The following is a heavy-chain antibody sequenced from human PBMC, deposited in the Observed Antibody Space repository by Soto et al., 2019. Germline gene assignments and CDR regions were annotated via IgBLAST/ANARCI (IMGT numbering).Heavy chain of an antibody. CDR1: GGTFSSYA. V-gene: IGHV1-69*11. D-gene: IGHD4-4*01. CDR2: IIPFIGTA. J-gene: IGHJ6*02. Sequence: SVKVSCKASGGTFSSYAISWVRQAPGQGLEWMGRIIPFIGTANYAQKFQGRVTITADESTSTAYMELTSLRSEDTAVYYCARVAMTTVPAYYYYGMDVWGQGTTVTVSS. CDR3: ARVAMTTVPAYYYYGMDV.